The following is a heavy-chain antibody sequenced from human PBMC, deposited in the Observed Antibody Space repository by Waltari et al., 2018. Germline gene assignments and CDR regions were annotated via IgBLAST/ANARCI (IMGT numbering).Heavy chain of an antibody. CDR1: GYSISSGYY. CDR3: ARVQAGPLGWFDP. J-gene: IGHJ5*02. Sequence: QVQLQESGPGLVKPSETLSLTCAVSGYSISSGYYWGWFRQPPGRGLVWIGSIYHSGRTYYNPSHKSRVTTSVDTSKNQFSRKMRSVTAADTAVYYGARVQAGPLGWFDPWGQGTLVTVSS. D-gene: IGHD3-10*01. V-gene: IGHV4-38-2*01. CDR2: IYHSGRT.